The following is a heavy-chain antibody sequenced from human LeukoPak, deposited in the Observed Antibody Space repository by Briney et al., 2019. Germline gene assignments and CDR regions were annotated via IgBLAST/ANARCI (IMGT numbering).Heavy chain of an antibody. CDR2: INSDGSST. V-gene: IGHV3-74*01. D-gene: IGHD7-27*01. CDR3: ATQLGVGY. Sequence: RQAPGKXLVWVSKINSDGSSTNYADSVKGRFTISRDNARNTLFLHMNSLRAEDTAVYYCATQLGVGYWGQGTLVTVSS. J-gene: IGHJ4*02.